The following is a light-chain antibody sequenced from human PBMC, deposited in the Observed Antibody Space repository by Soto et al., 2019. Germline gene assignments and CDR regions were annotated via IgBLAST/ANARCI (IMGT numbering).Light chain of an antibody. V-gene: IGKV3-11*01. CDR3: QQRSSWPLT. CDR2: DAS. J-gene: IGKJ4*01. CDR1: QSVSSC. Sequence: EIVLTQSPATLSLSPGKRTTLSWRASQSVSSCLAWYQQKPGQAPRLLMSDASNRATGIPARFSGSGSGTDFTLTISSLEPEDFAVYYCQQRSSWPLTFGGGTKVEIK.